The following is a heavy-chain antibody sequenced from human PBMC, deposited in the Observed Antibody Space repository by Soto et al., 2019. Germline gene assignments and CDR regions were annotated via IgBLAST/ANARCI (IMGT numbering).Heavy chain of an antibody. V-gene: IGHV3-23*01. J-gene: IGHJ4*02. CDR1: GFTFRDYA. D-gene: IGHD6-19*01. CDR3: GKERRGSGWSVCNF. Sequence: GGSLRLSCAASGFTFRDYAMNWVRQAPGKGLEWVADISGNGNSARHADSVKGRFTISRDNSQNTLYLHMNSLRVDDTAIYYCGKERRGSGWSVCNFWGQGTLVTVSS. CDR2: ISGNGNSA.